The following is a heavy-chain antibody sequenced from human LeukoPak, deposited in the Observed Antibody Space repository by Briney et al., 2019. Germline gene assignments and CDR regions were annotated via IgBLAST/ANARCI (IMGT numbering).Heavy chain of an antibody. J-gene: IGHJ4*02. V-gene: IGHV4-59*01. CDR3: ARGASSGWLYFDY. D-gene: IGHD6-19*01. CDR2: IYYSGST. Sequence: SETLSLPCTVSGGSISSYYWSWIRQPPGKGLEWIGYIYYSGSTNYNPSLKSRVTISVDTSKNQFSLKLSSVTAADTAVYYCARGASSGWLYFDYWGQGTLVTVSS. CDR1: GGSISSYY.